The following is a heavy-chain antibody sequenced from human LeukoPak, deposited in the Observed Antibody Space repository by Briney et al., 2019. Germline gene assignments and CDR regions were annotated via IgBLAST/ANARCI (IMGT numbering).Heavy chain of an antibody. D-gene: IGHD5-12*01. V-gene: IGHV1-69*13. Sequence: GASVKVSCKASGGTFSSYAISWVRQAPGQGLEWMGGIIPIFGTANYAQKFQGRVTITADESTSTAYMELSSLRSEDTAVYYCARYSGYDGGPYYYYYMDVWGKGTTVTISS. J-gene: IGHJ6*03. CDR3: ARYSGYDGGPYYYYYMDV. CDR1: GGTFSSYA. CDR2: IIPIFGTA.